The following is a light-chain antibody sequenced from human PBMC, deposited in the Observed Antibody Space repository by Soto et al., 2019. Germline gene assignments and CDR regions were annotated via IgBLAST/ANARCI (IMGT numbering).Light chain of an antibody. J-gene: IGKJ2*01. V-gene: IGKV1-5*01. Sequence: DIHLTQSPSSLSASVGDRVTMTCRASGRVGSSLAWYQQKAGEAPKLLFHGASTAAPDVPLRFSATGSGTDFTLVLDCLQAGDFGTFYCQQYAEYSIFGRGTRLEI. CDR1: GRVGSS. CDR2: GAS. CDR3: QQYAEYSI.